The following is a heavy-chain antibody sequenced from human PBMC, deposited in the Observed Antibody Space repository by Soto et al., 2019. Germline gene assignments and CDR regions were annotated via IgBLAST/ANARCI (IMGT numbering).Heavy chain of an antibody. V-gene: IGHV4-4*02. Sequence: QVQLQESGPGLVKPSGTLSLTCAVSGASISNGFWWSWVRQPPGKGLEWIGEIYHSGSTNNNQYLKSRVTISLDKSNNQLSLRLNSVTAADTAVYYCAASSGWWRLDYWGQGTLVTVSS. CDR2: IYHSGST. J-gene: IGHJ4*02. CDR1: GASISNGFW. D-gene: IGHD6-19*01. CDR3: AASSGWWRLDY.